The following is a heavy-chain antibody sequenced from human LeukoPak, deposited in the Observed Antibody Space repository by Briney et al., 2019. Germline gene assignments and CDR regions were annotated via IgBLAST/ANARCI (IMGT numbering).Heavy chain of an antibody. V-gene: IGHV4-39*01. CDR1: GGSISSSSYY. CDR2: IYYSGST. D-gene: IGHD3-10*01. Sequence: PSETLSLTCTVSGGSISSSSYYCGWIRQPPGKGLEWIGNIYYSGSTYYNPSLKSRVTVSVDTSKNQFSLKLSSVTAADTAVYYCARMSGMVVRGVIPDDYYTDVSGNGTTVTVSS. CDR3: ARMSGMVVRGVIPDDYYTDV. J-gene: IGHJ6*03.